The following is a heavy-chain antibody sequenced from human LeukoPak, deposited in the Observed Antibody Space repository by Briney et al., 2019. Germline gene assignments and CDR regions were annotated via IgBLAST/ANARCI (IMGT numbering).Heavy chain of an antibody. D-gene: IGHD3-9*01. CDR1: GGSFSGYY. V-gene: IGHV4-34*01. CDR3: ARGNILTGYYWRGYYYYYMDA. J-gene: IGHJ6*03. CDR2: INHSGST. Sequence: SETLSLTCAVYGGSFSGYYWRWIRQPPGKGLEWVGEINHSGSTNYNPSLKSRVTISVDTYKNQFPLKLSSVTAADKAVYYYARGNILTGYYWRGYYYYYMDAWGKGTTVTVSS.